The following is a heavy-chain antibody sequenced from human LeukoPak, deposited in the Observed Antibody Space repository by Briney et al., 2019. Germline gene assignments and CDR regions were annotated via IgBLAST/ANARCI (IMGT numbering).Heavy chain of an antibody. CDR3: ARGLDYLDV. CDR2: IYQTGSA. CDR1: GGSITSISYY. V-gene: IGHV4-39*01. Sequence: SETLSLTCTVSGGSITSISYYWNWLRPPPGKELECIGRIYQTGSADYKPSLKSRVTLSVDTTNNQFSLRLSSVTAADTAVYYCARGLDYLDVWGKGVTVSVSS. J-gene: IGHJ6*03. D-gene: IGHD3/OR15-3a*01.